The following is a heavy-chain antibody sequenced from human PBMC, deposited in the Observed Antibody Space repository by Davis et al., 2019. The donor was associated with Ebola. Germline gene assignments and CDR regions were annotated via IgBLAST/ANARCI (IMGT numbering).Heavy chain of an antibody. CDR2: IGPTGSNT. CDR1: GFTFTDYY. D-gene: IGHD2/OR15-2a*01. Sequence: GESLKISCAASGFTFTDYYMGWIRQAPGKALEWVSHIGPTGSNTNYVHSARGRSSISRDNTKNSLYLEMNSLRADDTAVYYCVKEIFTGSGAAFDMWGQGTMVTVSS. CDR3: VKEIFTGSGAAFDM. V-gene: IGHV3-11*01. J-gene: IGHJ3*02.